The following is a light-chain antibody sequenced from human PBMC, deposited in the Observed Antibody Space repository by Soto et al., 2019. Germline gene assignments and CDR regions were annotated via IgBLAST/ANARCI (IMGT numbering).Light chain of an antibody. CDR2: DNN. J-gene: IGLJ2*01. CDR3: GTWDSSLSALV. CDR1: SSNIGNNY. V-gene: IGLV1-51*01. Sequence: QSVLTQPPSVSAAPGQKVTISCSGSSSNIGNNYVSWYQQLPGTAPKLLIYDNNKRPSGIPDRFSGSKSGTSATLGITGLQTGDEADYYCGTWDSSLSALVFGGGTKVTAL.